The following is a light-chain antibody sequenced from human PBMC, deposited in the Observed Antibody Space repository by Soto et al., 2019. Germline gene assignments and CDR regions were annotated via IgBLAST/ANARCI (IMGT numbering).Light chain of an antibody. CDR2: SAF. CDR1: QNIASF. J-gene: IGKJ5*01. V-gene: IGKV1-39*01. Sequence: ILMARSTSALSKGVEDSGTSTSMASQNIASFLNWYKQKPWEAPRLLVYSAFRIQSGVPSRFNASGSGTDFTLSISSLQSEHFSTYSCPHGATPPITSGQGTRLEIK. CDR3: PHGATPPIT.